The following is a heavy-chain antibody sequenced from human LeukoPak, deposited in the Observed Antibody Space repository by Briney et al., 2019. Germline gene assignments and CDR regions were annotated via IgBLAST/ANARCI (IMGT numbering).Heavy chain of an antibody. CDR2: IGSDNKP. D-gene: IGHD3-22*01. CDR1: GFTFSAYA. Sequence: GGCLRLSCEASGFTFSAYAMTWVRQAPGKGLEWVSSIGSDNKPHYSKSVKGRFAISRDNSKSMLFLQLNSLRAEDTAVYYCAKVGENFEYLLPWYFDYWGQRTLVTVSS. V-gene: IGHV3-23*05. CDR3: AKVGENFEYLLPWYFDY. J-gene: IGHJ4*02.